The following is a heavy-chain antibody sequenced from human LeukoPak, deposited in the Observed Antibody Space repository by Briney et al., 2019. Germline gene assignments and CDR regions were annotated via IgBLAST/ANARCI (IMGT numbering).Heavy chain of an antibody. CDR2: IYSGGST. CDR3: ATSITMVRGANAFDI. V-gene: IGHV3-66*01. J-gene: IGHJ3*02. D-gene: IGHD3-10*01. Sequence: GGSLRLSCAASGFTVSSNYMSWVRQAPGKGLEWVSVIYSGGSTYYADSVKGRFTISRDNSKNTLYLQMNSLRAEDTAVYYCATSITMVRGANAFDIWGQGTMVTVSS. CDR1: GFTVSSNY.